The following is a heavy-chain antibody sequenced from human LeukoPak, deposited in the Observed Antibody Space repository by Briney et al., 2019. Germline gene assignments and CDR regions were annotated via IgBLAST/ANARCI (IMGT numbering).Heavy chain of an antibody. V-gene: IGHV1-2*02. D-gene: IGHD6-13*01. Sequence: ASVTVSFKASGYTFTGYYMHWVRQAPGQGREWMGWINPNSGGTNYAHKFQGRVTMTRDTSISTAYMELSRLRSDDTAVYYCAREYSSSLDYWGQGTLVTVSS. CDR3: AREYSSSLDY. CDR1: GYTFTGYY. J-gene: IGHJ4*02. CDR2: INPNSGGT.